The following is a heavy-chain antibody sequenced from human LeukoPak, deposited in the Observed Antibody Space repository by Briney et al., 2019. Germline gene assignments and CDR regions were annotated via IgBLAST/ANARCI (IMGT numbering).Heavy chain of an antibody. CDR2: ISYDGSNK. D-gene: IGHD5-24*01. CDR1: GFTFSSYA. Sequence: GRSLRLSCAASGFTFSSYAMHWVRQAPGKGLEWVAVISYDGSNKYYADSVKGRFTISRDNSKDTLYLQMGSLRAEDMAVYYCARDERRDGYNYVGLLGHWGQGTLVTVSS. V-gene: IGHV3-30*14. CDR3: ARDERRDGYNYVGLLGH. J-gene: IGHJ4*02.